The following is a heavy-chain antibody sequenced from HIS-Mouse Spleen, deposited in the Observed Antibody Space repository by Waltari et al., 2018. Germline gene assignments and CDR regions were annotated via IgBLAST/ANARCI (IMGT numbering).Heavy chain of an antibody. CDR3: ARSTGGGATG. D-gene: IGHD2-15*01. Sequence: EVQLVESGGGLVQPGGSLRLSCAASGFTFSTSWMHWVRQAPGKGLVWVSRINSDGSSTSYADSVKGRFTISRDNAKNTLYLQMNSLRAEDKAVYYCARSTGGGATGWGQGTLVTVSS. V-gene: IGHV3-74*01. J-gene: IGHJ4*02. CDR2: INSDGSST. CDR1: GFTFSTSW.